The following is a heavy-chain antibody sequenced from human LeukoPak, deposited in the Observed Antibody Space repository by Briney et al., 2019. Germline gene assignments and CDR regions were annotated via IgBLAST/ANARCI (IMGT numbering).Heavy chain of an antibody. Sequence: ASVKVSCKASGYTFTGYYMHWVRQAPGQGLEWMGRINPNSGGTNYAQKFQGRVTMTRDTSISTAYMELSRLRSDDTAVYYCARDIKVLLWFGESQKADAFDIWGQGTMVTVSS. CDR2: INPNSGGT. CDR1: GYTFTGYY. D-gene: IGHD3-10*01. J-gene: IGHJ3*02. CDR3: ARDIKVLLWFGESQKADAFDI. V-gene: IGHV1-2*06.